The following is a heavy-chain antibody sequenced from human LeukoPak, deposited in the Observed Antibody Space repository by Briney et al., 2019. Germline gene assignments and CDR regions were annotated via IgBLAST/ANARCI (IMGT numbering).Heavy chain of an antibody. CDR2: IKQDGSEK. CDR3: ARGDSSWYLSWFDP. Sequence: SGGSLRLSCAASGLTFSSYRMSWVRQAPGKGLEWVANIKQDGSEKCYVDSVKGRFTISRDNAKNSLYLQMNSLRAEDTAVYYCARGDSSWYLSWFDPWGQGTLVTVSS. V-gene: IGHV3-7*04. CDR1: GLTFSSYR. J-gene: IGHJ5*02. D-gene: IGHD6-13*01.